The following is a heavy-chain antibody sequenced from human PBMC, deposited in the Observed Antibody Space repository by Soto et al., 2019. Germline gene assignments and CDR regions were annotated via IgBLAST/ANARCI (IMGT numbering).Heavy chain of an antibody. CDR1: GYTFTSYG. Sequence: QVQLVQSGAEVKKPGASVKVSCKASGYTFTSYGISWVRQAPGQGLEWMGWISAYNGNTNYAQKLQGRVTMTTDTSTSTAYMELRSLRSDDTAVYYCARITYYDFWSGQSGWFDPWGQGTLVTVSS. CDR3: ARITYYDFWSGQSGWFDP. V-gene: IGHV1-18*01. J-gene: IGHJ5*02. D-gene: IGHD3-3*01. CDR2: ISAYNGNT.